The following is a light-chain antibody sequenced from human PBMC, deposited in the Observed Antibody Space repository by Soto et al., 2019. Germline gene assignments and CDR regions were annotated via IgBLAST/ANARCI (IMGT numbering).Light chain of an antibody. CDR1: SFNIGSNS. Sequence: QSALTQPPSASGTPGQRVTISCSGSSFNIGSNSVYWYQQLPGTAPKLLIYNNNQRPSGVPDRFSGSKSDTSASLAISGLRSEDEADYYCAAWDDSRSGYVFGSGTQLTVL. CDR2: NNN. CDR3: AAWDDSRSGYV. J-gene: IGLJ7*01. V-gene: IGLV1-47*02.